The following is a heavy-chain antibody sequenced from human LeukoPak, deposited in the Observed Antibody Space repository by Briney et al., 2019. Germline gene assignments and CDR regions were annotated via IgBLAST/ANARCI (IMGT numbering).Heavy chain of an antibody. J-gene: IGHJ4*02. Sequence: GGSLRLSCAASGFTFSSYAIHWVRQAPGKGLDWVSTISGPGGSTYYADSVKGRFTISRDNSRNTVYLQMNSLRAEDTAVYYCARSYYYGSGSLSGYWGQGTLVTVSS. CDR2: ISGPGGST. D-gene: IGHD3-10*01. V-gene: IGHV3-23*01. CDR3: ARSYYYGSGSLSGY. CDR1: GFTFSSYA.